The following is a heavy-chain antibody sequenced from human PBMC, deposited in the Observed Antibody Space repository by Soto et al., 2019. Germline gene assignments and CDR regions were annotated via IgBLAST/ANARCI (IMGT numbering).Heavy chain of an antibody. Sequence: GESLKISCAASGFTFSSYAMSWVRQAPGKGLEWVSAISGSGGSTYYADSVKGRFTISRDNSKNTLYLQMNSLRAEDTAVYYCAKEPDYGDYGTFDYWGQGTLVTVSS. V-gene: IGHV3-23*01. CDR3: AKEPDYGDYGTFDY. CDR2: ISGSGGST. J-gene: IGHJ4*02. CDR1: GFTFSSYA. D-gene: IGHD4-17*01.